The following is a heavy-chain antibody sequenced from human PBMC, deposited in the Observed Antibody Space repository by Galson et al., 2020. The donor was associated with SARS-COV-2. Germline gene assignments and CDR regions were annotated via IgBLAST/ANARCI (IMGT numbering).Heavy chain of an antibody. D-gene: IGHD6-13*01. J-gene: IGHJ5*02. Sequence: GESLKISCAASGLIFTNYAMSWVRQAPGEGLECVAVISSSGHTTYYAASVRGRFTTSRDNSQNTLFLQMNSLRVDDTAVYYCVRGGSRYFDNWFDPWGQGTLVAVSS. CDR2: ISSSGHTT. V-gene: IGHV3-23*01. CDR3: VRGGSRYFDNWFDP. CDR1: GLIFTNYA.